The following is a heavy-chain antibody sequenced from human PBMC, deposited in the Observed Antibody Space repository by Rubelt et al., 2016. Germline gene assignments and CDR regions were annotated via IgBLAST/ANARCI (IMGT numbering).Heavy chain of an antibody. CDR1: SNW. CDR2: IYHSGST. Sequence: SNWWSWVRQPPGKGLEWIGEIYHSGSTNYNPSLKSRVTISVDKSKNQFSLKLSSVTAADTAVYYCARDHYGDYFDYWGQGTLVTVSS. V-gene: IGHV4-4*02. J-gene: IGHJ4*02. D-gene: IGHD4-17*01. CDR3: ARDHYGDYFDY.